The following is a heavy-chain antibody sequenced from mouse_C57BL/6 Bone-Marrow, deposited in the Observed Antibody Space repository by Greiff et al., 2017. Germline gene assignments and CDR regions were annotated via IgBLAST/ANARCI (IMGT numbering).Heavy chain of an antibody. D-gene: IGHD1-2*01. V-gene: IGHV1-5*01. CDR1: GYTFTSYW. CDR3: TRTTTASRGRYFDY. CDR2: IYPGNSDT. J-gene: IGHJ2*01. Sequence: VQLQQSGTVLARPGASVKMSCKTSGYTFTSYWMHWVKQRPGQGLEWIGAIYPGNSDTSYNQKFKGKAKLTAVTSASTAYMELSSLTNEDSAVYYCTRTTTASRGRYFDYWGQGTTLTVSS.